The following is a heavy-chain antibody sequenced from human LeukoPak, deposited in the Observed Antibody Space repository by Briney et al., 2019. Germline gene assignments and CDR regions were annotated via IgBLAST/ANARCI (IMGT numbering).Heavy chain of an antibody. CDR1: GGTFSGYY. CDR3: ARHRRKYTREYHFDS. CDR2: ISETGST. J-gene: IGHJ4*02. Sequence: PSQTLALSCTVSGGTFSGYYRGWMRQGPGKGLEWIGFISETGSTDYNPPLERRITMSVDNSRNQVSLRVRYATAADTAIYYCARHRRKYTREYHFDSWGQGILVSVSS. V-gene: IGHV4-31*02. D-gene: IGHD6-6*01.